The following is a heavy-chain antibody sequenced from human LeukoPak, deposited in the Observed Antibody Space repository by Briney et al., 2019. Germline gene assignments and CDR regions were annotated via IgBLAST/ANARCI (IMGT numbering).Heavy chain of an antibody. D-gene: IGHD3-16*01. V-gene: IGHV3-48*04. Sequence: GGSLRLSCAASGFTFSSYAMSWVRQAPGKGLEWVSYISSSGSTIYYADSVKGRFTISRDNAKNSLYLQMNSLRAEDTAVYYCARLRLCDYYYYYYMDVWGKGTTVTVSS. CDR2: ISSSGSTI. CDR3: ARLRLCDYYYYYYMDV. CDR1: GFTFSSYA. J-gene: IGHJ6*03.